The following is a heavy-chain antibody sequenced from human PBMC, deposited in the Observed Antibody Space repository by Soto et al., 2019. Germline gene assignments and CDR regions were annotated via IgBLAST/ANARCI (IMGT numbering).Heavy chain of an antibody. CDR1: GFTFSSYA. CDR3: GLPRTGELLTYFDY. CDR2: ISGSGGVI. D-gene: IGHD3-10*01. J-gene: IGHJ4*02. V-gene: IGHV3-23*01. Sequence: PGGSLRLSCAASGFTFSSYAMSWVRQAPGKGLEWVSGISGSGGVIYYADSVRGRFTVSRDNSKNTLYLQMNSLRAEDTAVYYCGLPRTGELLTYFDYWGQGTLVTVSS.